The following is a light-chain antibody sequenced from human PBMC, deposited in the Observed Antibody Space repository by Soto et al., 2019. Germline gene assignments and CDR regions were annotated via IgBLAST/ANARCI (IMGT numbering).Light chain of an antibody. Sequence: QSALTQPASVSGSPGQSITISFTGASTEVGIYNLVSWCQQHPGKAPKLMIYEGSKRPSGVSNRFSGSKSGNTASLTISGLQAEDEAYYYCCSYAGSSTWVFGGGTKLTVL. CDR2: EGS. V-gene: IGLV2-23*01. CDR1: STEVGIYNL. J-gene: IGLJ3*02. CDR3: CSYAGSSTWV.